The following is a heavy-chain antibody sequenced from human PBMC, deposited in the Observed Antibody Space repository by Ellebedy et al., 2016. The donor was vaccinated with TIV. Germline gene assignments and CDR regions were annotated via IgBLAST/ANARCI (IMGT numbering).Heavy chain of an antibody. V-gene: IGHV3-66*01. Sequence: GESLKISCAAPGVTVSSYNLNWVRQAPGPGLEWVSVLQSCGVTHYADSVKGRFTVSRDNSRSTLYLQMNSLSVEDTAVYYCTRARGGGGSVDYWGQGTLVTVSS. CDR3: TRARGGGGSVDY. CDR1: GVTVSSYN. D-gene: IGHD2-21*01. J-gene: IGHJ4*02. CDR2: LQSCGVT.